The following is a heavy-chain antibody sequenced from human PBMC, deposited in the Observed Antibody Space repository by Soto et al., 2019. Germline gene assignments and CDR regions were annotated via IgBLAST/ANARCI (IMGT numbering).Heavy chain of an antibody. J-gene: IGHJ4*02. CDR2: IYSGGST. D-gene: IGHD3-9*01. Sequence: GGSLRLSCAASGFTVSSNYMSWVRQAPGKGLEWVSVIYSGGSTYYADSVKGRFTISRDNSKNTLYLQMNSLRAEDTAVYYCARGGDIVTGYYTLDYWGQGTLVTVSS. V-gene: IGHV3-53*01. CDR3: ARGGDIVTGYYTLDY. CDR1: GFTVSSNY.